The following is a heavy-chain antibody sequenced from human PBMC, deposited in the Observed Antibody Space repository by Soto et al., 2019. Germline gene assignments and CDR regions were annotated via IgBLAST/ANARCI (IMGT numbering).Heavy chain of an antibody. Sequence: SETLSRTWTVSGGSISSYYWSWSRQPPGKGLEWIGTFYYSGTTSQNPPLRSRITISGDTSRNQFSLNLRSVTAADSGVYSCAKLVRDDVRRSDLDHWGQGTLVTVSS. D-gene: IGHD3-10*02. CDR1: GGSISSYY. CDR3: AKLVRDDVRRSDLDH. V-gene: IGHV4-59*04. J-gene: IGHJ4*02. CDR2: FYYSGTT.